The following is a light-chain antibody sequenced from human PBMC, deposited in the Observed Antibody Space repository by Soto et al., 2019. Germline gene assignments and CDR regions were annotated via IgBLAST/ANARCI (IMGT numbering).Light chain of an antibody. CDR2: DVS. CDR3: ASYTNSITFV. CDR1: NSDVGGYND. V-gene: IGLV2-14*03. Sequence: QAVLTQPAYVSVSPGQSITISCTGTNSDVGGYNDVSWYQQHPGKAPKLLIYDVSSRPSGLSNRFSGSKSGNTASLIISGLQAEDEADYDCASYTNSITFVFGSGTKLTV. J-gene: IGLJ1*01.